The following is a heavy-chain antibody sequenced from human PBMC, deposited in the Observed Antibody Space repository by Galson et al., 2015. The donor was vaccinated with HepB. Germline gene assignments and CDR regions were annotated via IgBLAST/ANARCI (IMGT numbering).Heavy chain of an antibody. CDR1: GFTFSAYS. D-gene: IGHD1-26*01. Sequence: SLRLSCAASGFTFSAYSMNWVRQAPGKGLEWVSIISGGGHATYYADSVKGRFTTSRDNSKNTLYLQMNSLRAEDTAVYYCAKLPSSRIVGEVYYFDYWGQGTRVTVSS. CDR3: AKLPSSRIVGEVYYFDY. J-gene: IGHJ4*02. CDR2: ISGGGHAT. V-gene: IGHV3-23*01.